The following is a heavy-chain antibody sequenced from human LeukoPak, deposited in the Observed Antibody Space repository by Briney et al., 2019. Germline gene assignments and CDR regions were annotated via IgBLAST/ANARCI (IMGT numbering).Heavy chain of an antibody. J-gene: IGHJ4*02. CDR1: GGSISSYY. D-gene: IGHD5-18*01. Sequence: SETLSLTCTVSGGSISSYYWSWIRQPPGKGLEWIGYIYYSGYTNYSPSLKSRVTISVDTSKNQFSLKLSSVTAADTAVYYCATLSLGYSYGSDYWGQGTLVTVSS. CDR2: IYYSGYT. CDR3: ATLSLGYSYGSDY. V-gene: IGHV4-59*12.